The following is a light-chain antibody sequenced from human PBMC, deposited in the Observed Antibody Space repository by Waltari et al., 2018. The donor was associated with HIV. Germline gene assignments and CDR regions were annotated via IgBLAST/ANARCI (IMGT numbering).Light chain of an antibody. Sequence: SYVLTQLPSVSVAPGKTARITCGGENIGSKSVNWYQKQPGQAPVMVIYHDTDRPSGIPDRFSGSNSEDTATLTIRRVEAGDEADYFCQVWDTNTDQYVIFGGGTNLAV. CDR2: HDT. V-gene: IGLV3-21*01. J-gene: IGLJ2*01. CDR3: QVWDTNTDQYVI. CDR1: NIGSKS.